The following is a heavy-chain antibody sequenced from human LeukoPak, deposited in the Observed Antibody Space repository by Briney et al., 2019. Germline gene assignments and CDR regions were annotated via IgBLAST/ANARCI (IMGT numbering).Heavy chain of an antibody. J-gene: IGHJ6*04. CDR3: ARDHSRAVLGV. V-gene: IGHV3-30*04. Sequence: PGRSLRLSCAASGFTFSSYAMHWVRQAPGKGLEWVAVISYDGSNKYYADSVKGRFTISRDNSKNTLYLQMNSLRAEDTAVYYCARDHSRAVLGVWGKGTTVTVSS. D-gene: IGHD6-13*01. CDR1: GFTFSSYA. CDR2: ISYDGSNK.